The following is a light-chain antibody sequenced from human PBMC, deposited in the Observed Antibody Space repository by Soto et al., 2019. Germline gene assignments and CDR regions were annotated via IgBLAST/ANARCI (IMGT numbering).Light chain of an antibody. J-gene: IGKJ1*01. CDR3: QKYNSAPPWT. CDR2: AAS. V-gene: IGKV1-27*01. CDR1: QDISNY. Sequence: DIQMTQAPSSLSASVGDRVTITCRATQDISNYLAWYQQKPGKVPNLLIYAASTLQSGVLSRFSGSGSGTDFTLTISSLQPEDVATYYGQKYNSAPPWTFGQGTKVEI.